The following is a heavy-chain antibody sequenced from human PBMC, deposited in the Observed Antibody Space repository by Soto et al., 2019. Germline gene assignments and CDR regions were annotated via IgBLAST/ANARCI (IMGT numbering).Heavy chain of an antibody. V-gene: IGHV4-61*01. J-gene: IGHJ6*02. D-gene: IGHD6-6*01. CDR1: GGSVSSGSYS. Sequence: QVQLQESGPGLVKPSETLSLTCTVSGGSVSSGSYSWSWIRQPPGKGLEWIGYIYNSGGTNYNPSLKSRVTISVDTSKNQFSLKLSSVTAGDTAVYYCARVGVRLGRIAARPQADPYYYAMDVWGQGTTVTVSS. CDR2: IYNSGGT. CDR3: ARVGVRLGRIAARPQADPYYYAMDV.